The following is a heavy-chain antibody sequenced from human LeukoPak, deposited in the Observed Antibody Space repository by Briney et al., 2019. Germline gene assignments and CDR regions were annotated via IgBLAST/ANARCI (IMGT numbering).Heavy chain of an antibody. J-gene: IGHJ4*02. CDR1: GFTFSSYW. D-gene: IGHD6-19*01. Sequence: GGSLRLSCAASGFTFSSYWMHWVRQAPGKGLVWVSRISTDGSSTTYADSVKGRFTISRDNVKNTLFLQMNSLRAEDTAVYYCARDNPSGGSSGWTGLDYWGQGTLVTVSS. CDR2: ISTDGSST. V-gene: IGHV3-74*01. CDR3: ARDNPSGGSSGWTGLDY.